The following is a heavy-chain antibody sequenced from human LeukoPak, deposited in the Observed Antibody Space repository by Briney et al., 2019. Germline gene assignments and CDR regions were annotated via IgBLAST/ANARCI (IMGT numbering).Heavy chain of an antibody. J-gene: IGHJ1*01. CDR1: GFTVSSNY. CDR2: IYSGGST. Sequence: GGSLRLSCAASGFTVSSNYMSWVRQAPGKGLEWVSVIYSGGSTYYADSVKGRFTISRDNAKNSLYLQMNSLRAEDTAVYYCARSSDSSSLQYFQHWGQGTLVTVSS. V-gene: IGHV3-53*01. CDR3: ARSSDSSSLQYFQH. D-gene: IGHD6-6*01.